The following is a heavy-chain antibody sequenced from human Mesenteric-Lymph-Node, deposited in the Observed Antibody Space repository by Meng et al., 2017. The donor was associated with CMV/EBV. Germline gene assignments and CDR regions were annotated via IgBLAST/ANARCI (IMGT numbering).Heavy chain of an antibody. CDR1: GYTFTGYY. Sequence: ASVKVSCKASGYTFTGYYMHWVRQAPGQGLEWMGWINPNSGGTNYAQKFQGRVTMTRDTSISTAYMELSRLRSDDTAVYYCARDRGDSGSYIAWGQGTLVTVSS. CDR3: ARDRGDSGSYIA. CDR2: INPNSGGT. D-gene: IGHD1-26*01. J-gene: IGHJ4*02. V-gene: IGHV1-2*02.